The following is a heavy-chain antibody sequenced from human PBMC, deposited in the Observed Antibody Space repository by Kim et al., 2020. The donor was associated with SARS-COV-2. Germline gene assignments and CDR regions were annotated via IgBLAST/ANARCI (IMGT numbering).Heavy chain of an antibody. CDR2: IIPIFGTA. CDR3: ARAYPEKWQDYYYGMDV. V-gene: IGHV1-69*13. Sequence: SVKVSCKASGGTFSSYAISWVRQAPGQGLEWMGGIIPIFGTANYAQKFQGRVTITADESTSTAYMELSSLRSEDTAVYYCARAYPEKWQDYYYGMDVWGQGTTVTVSS. J-gene: IGHJ6*02. CDR1: GGTFSSYA. D-gene: IGHD5-12*01.